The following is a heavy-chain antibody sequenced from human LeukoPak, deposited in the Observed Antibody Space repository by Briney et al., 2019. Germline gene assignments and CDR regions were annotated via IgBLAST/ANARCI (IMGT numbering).Heavy chain of an antibody. CDR2: ISGSGGST. D-gene: IGHD3-3*01. V-gene: IGHV3-23*01. Sequence: GGSLRLSCAASGFTFSSYAMSWVRQAPGKGLEWVSAISGSGGSTYYADSVKGRFTISRDNSKNMLYLQMNSLRAEDTAVYYCAKDRETITIFGVVIIGGWFDPWGQGTLVTVSS. CDR1: GFTFSSYA. J-gene: IGHJ5*02. CDR3: AKDRETITIFGVVIIGGWFDP.